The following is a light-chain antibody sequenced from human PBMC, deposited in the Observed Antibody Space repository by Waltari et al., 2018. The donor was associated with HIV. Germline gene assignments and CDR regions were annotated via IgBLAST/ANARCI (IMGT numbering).Light chain of an antibody. CDR2: DVG. Sequence: QSALTQPRSVSGSPGQTVTISCTGTSSDVGGSDPVSWFQQHPDKAPKLILYDVGQRPSGVPDRFSGSKSGNTAFLTISGLQAEDEADYYCCSYAGTYTYVFGSGTEVTAL. CDR1: SSDVGGSDP. J-gene: IGLJ1*01. CDR3: CSYAGTYTYV. V-gene: IGLV2-11*01.